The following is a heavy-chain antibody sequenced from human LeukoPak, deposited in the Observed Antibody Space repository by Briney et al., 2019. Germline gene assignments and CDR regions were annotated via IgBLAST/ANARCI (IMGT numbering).Heavy chain of an antibody. J-gene: IGHJ4*02. CDR1: EFTLSDYS. CDR3: AKDPSGSPDYFDY. D-gene: IGHD1-26*01. V-gene: IGHV3-48*01. Sequence: GGSLRLSCEVSEFTLSDYSMNWVRQAPGKGLEWISYISSSGSTTYYEESVKGRFTISRDNSKNTLYLQMNSLRAEDTAVYYCAKDPSGSPDYFDYWGQGTLVTVSS. CDR2: ISSSGSTT.